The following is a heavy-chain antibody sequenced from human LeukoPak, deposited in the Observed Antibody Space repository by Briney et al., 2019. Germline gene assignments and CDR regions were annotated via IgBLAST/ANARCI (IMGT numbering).Heavy chain of an antibody. J-gene: IGHJ3*02. V-gene: IGHV1-69*13. CDR3: ARVSPGPGIAAAGEGDDAFGI. CDR2: IIPIFGTA. CDR1: GGTFSSYA. Sequence: SVTVSCKASGGTFSSYAISWVRKAPGQGLEWMGGIIPIFGTANYAQKFQGRVTITADESTSTAYMELSSLRSEDTAVYYCARVSPGPGIAAAGEGDDAFGIWGQGTMVTVSS. D-gene: IGHD6-13*01.